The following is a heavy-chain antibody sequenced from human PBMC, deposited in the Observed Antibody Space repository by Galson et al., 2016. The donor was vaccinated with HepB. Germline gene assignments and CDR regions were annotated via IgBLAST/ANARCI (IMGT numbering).Heavy chain of an antibody. CDR1: GYAFSSFD. Sequence: SVKVSCKASGYAFSSFDINWVRRATGQGLEWVGRMNPNSVKTVYAQKFQGRVTMTRDTSITTAYLELSSLRSEDTAVYYCARSSVAVGLSDYWGQGTLVTVSS. CDR3: ARSSVAVGLSDY. D-gene: IGHD6-19*01. CDR2: MNPNSVKT. V-gene: IGHV1-8*01. J-gene: IGHJ4*02.